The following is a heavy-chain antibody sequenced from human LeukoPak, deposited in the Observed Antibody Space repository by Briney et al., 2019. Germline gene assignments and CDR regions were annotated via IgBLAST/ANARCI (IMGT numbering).Heavy chain of an antibody. CDR2: IYPWDSDT. CDR3: ARLGTYCGGDCTNWYFDL. Sequence: GESLKISCKGSGYSFSSYWIGWVRQMPGKGLEWMGIIYPWDSDTRYNPSFQGQVTISADKSISTASLQWNSLKASDTAMYYCARLGTYCGGDCTNWYFDLWGRGTLVTVSS. V-gene: IGHV5-51*01. CDR1: GYSFSSYW. J-gene: IGHJ2*01. D-gene: IGHD2-21*02.